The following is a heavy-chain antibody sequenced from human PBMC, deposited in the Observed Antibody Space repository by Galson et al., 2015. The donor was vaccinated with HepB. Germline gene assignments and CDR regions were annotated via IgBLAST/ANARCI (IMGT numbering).Heavy chain of an antibody. Sequence: SLRLSCAASGFTFSSYSRNWVRQAPGKGLEWVSYISSSSSTIYYADSVKGRFTISRDNAKNSLYLQMNSLRAEDTAVYYCAREDGLLWFGAVFDYWGQGTLVTVSS. V-gene: IGHV3-48*01. D-gene: IGHD3-10*01. CDR2: ISSSSSTI. J-gene: IGHJ4*02. CDR3: AREDGLLWFGAVFDY. CDR1: GFTFSSYS.